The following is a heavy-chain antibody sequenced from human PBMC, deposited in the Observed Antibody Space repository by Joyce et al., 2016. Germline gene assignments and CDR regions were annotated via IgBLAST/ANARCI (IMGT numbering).Heavy chain of an antibody. CDR2: IYWDDDK. Sequence: QVTLKESGPTLVNPTQTLPLTCPFSGFSLSTSGVGVGWIRQPPGKALEWLALIYWDDDKHYSSSLKSRLTITKDTSKNQVVLTMTNMDPVDTATYYCAHAPATDRYYGMDVWGQGTTVTVSS. CDR1: GFSLSTSGVG. CDR3: AHAPATDRYYGMDV. V-gene: IGHV2-5*02. J-gene: IGHJ6*02. D-gene: IGHD6-25*01.